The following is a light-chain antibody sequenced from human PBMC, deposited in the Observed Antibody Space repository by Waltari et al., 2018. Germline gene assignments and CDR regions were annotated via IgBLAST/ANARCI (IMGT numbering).Light chain of an antibody. J-gene: IGLJ2*01. Sequence: QPVLTQPPSVSGAPGQRITISCTGNSPTIGTGFDVHWFQQLPGTAPKPLIYDNIHRPSGVPYRFSGSKSDTSASLVITGLQAEDEAYYYCQSYDTNWGVFGGGTKLTVL. CDR2: DNI. CDR1: SPTIGTGFD. CDR3: QSYDTNWGV. V-gene: IGLV1-40*01.